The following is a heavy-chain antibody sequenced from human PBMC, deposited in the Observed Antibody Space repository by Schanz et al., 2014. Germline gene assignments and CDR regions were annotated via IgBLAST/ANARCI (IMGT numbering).Heavy chain of an antibody. V-gene: IGHV3-15*01. Sequence: EVQLVESGGGLVKPGGSLTLSCAASGFSISDAWMSWVRQAPGKGLEWVGRIKTKTDGGTTDYAAPVKGRFTISRDDSTNTLYLQMNSLKTEDTAVYYCATGGRRGYSHYFYGMDVWGQGTTVTVSS. CDR1: GFSISDAW. J-gene: IGHJ6*02. CDR2: IKTKTDGGTT. D-gene: IGHD5-18*01. CDR3: ATGGRRGYSHYFYGMDV.